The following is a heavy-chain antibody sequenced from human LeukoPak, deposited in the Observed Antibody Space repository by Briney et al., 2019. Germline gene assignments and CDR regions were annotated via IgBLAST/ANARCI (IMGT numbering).Heavy chain of an antibody. V-gene: IGHV1-2*06. J-gene: IGHJ4*02. Sequence: ASVKVSCKASGYTFTGYYMHWVRQAPGPGLEWIGRINPSSGGTNYAQKFQGRVTMTRDTSISTAYMELSRLRSDDTAVYYCARDIFQLLHYNFDYWGQGTLVTVSS. CDR3: ARDIFQLLHYNFDY. CDR2: INPSSGGT. CDR1: GYTFTGYY. D-gene: IGHD2-2*01.